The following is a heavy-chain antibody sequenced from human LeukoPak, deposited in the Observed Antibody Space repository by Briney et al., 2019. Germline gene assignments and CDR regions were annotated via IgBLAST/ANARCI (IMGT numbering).Heavy chain of an antibody. V-gene: IGHV4-59*01. CDR3: ARVGITMARYYFDY. D-gene: IGHD5-24*01. J-gene: IGHJ4*02. CDR2: IYYSGST. CDR1: GGSISSYY. Sequence: SEALSLTCTVSGGSISSYYWSWIRQPPGKGLEWIGYIYYSGSTNYNPSLKSRVTISVDTSKNQFSLKLSSVTAADTAVYYCARVGITMARYYFDYWGQGTLVTVSS.